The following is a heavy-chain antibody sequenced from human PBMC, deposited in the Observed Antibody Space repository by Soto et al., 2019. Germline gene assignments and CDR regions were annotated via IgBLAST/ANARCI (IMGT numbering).Heavy chain of an antibody. Sequence: QLQLQESGPGLVKPSETLSLTCTVSGGSISSSNYYWGWIRQPPGKGLEWIGSIYYSGSTYYNPSLESRVSISVDTSMNQFSLKLSSVTAADTAVFYCARHPRYFSYYHYMDVWGKGTTVTVS. CDR2: IYYSGST. D-gene: IGHD3-9*01. CDR1: GGSISSSNYY. J-gene: IGHJ6*03. CDR3: ARHPRYFSYYHYMDV. V-gene: IGHV4-39*01.